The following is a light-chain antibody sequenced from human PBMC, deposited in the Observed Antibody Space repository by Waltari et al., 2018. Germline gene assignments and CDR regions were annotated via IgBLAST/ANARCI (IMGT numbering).Light chain of an antibody. V-gene: IGKV3-20*01. CDR2: GAS. Sequence: EIVLTQSPGTLSLSPGGRATLSCRASQSVSRSLAWYQQKPGQAPRLLIYGASSRATGVPDRFSGSGSGTDLSLTISRLEPEDFAVYYCQHYVRLPVSFGQGTKVEIK. CDR3: QHYVRLPVS. CDR1: QSVSRS. J-gene: IGKJ1*01.